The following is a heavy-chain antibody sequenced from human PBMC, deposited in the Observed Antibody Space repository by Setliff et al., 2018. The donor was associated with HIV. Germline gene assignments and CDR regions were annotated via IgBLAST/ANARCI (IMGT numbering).Heavy chain of an antibody. CDR1: GGSISSSSNY. J-gene: IGHJ5*02. V-gene: IGHV4-39*01. CDR3: ARHDFWSGYHNWFDP. CDR2: IYYSGST. D-gene: IGHD3-3*01. Sequence: ETLSLTCTVSGGSISSSSNYWGWIRQPPGKGLEWIGNIYYSGSTYYNPSLKSRVTISVDMSKNQFSLRLTSVTAADTAMYYCARHDFWSGYHNWFDPWGQGTLVTVSS.